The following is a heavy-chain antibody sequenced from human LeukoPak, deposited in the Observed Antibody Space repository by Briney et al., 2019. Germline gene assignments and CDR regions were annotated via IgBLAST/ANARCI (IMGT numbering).Heavy chain of an antibody. CDR3: ARVVRAALDFDY. V-gene: IGHV4-61*01. CDR2: IYYSGST. CDR1: SXXXX. J-gene: IGHJ4*02. Sequence: SXXXXXSXXRQXXXKGLEWIGYIYYSGSTNYNPSLKSRVTISVDTSKNQFSLKLSSVTAADTAVYYCARVVRAALDFDYWGQGTTVTVSS. D-gene: IGHD6-25*01.